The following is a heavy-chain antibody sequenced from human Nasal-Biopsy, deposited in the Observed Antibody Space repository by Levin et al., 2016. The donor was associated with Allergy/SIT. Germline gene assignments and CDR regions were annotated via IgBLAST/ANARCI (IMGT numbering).Heavy chain of an antibody. D-gene: IGHD3/OR15-3a*01. CDR2: ISSRGAT. Sequence: SETLSLTCTVSGGPIRSHYWSWIRQPPGKELEWIGYISSRGATNYNPSLRSRVTISLDTSTNQFSLNLLSVTAADTAVYYCARGLHYDFWSGRYFDQWSQGTLATVSS. CDR1: GGPIRSHY. V-gene: IGHV4-59*11. CDR3: ARGLHYDFWSGRYFDQ. J-gene: IGHJ4*02.